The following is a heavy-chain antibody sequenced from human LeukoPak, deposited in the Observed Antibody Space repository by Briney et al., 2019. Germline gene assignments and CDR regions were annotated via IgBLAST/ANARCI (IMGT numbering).Heavy chain of an antibody. D-gene: IGHD5-24*01. Sequence: SETLSLTCTVSGVSINIGTDYWSWIRQPAGKGLEWIGRIYTSGSTNYNPSLKSRVTISVDTSKNQFSLKLSSVTAADTAVYYCARENGDGPEDWGQGTLVTVSS. CDR2: IYTSGST. J-gene: IGHJ4*02. CDR1: GVSINIGTDY. CDR3: ARENGDGPED. V-gene: IGHV4-61*02.